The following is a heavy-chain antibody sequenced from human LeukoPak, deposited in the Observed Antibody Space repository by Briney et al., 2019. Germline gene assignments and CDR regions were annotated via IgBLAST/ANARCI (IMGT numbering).Heavy chain of an antibody. Sequence: SETLSLTCTVSGGSISSYYWSWIRQPPGKGLEWIGYIYYSGSTNYNPSLKSRVTISVDTSKNQFSLKLSSVTAADTAVYYCARDPRVTPNYWGQGTLVTVSS. D-gene: IGHD5-18*01. CDR2: IYYSGST. CDR1: GGSISSYY. CDR3: ARDPRVTPNY. J-gene: IGHJ4*02. V-gene: IGHV4-59*01.